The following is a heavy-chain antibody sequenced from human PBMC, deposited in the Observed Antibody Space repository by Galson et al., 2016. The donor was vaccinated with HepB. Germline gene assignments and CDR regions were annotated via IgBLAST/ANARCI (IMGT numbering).Heavy chain of an antibody. CDR2: MNPDSGET. D-gene: IGHD1-1*01. CDR1: GYTFNKYD. Sequence: SVKVSCKASGYTFNKYDINWVRQAPGQGLEWMGWMNPDSGETGYAPKFQGRVTMTRDISIDTAHLQMNSLRAEDTAIYYCATYDTVTGQFDPWGQGTPVTVSS. CDR3: ATYDTVTGQFDP. V-gene: IGHV1-8*01. J-gene: IGHJ5*02.